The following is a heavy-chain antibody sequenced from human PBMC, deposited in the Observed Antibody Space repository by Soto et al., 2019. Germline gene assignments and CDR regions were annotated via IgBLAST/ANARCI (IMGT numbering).Heavy chain of an antibody. J-gene: IGHJ6*02. CDR3: ARGGLLEWDTRVGYYYYGMDV. D-gene: IGHD3-3*01. CDR1: GDSVSSNSAA. CDR2: TYYRSKWYN. V-gene: IGHV6-1*01. Sequence: QVQLQQSGPGLVKPSQTLSLTCAISGDSVSSNSAAWNWIRQSPSRGLEWLGRTYYRSKWYNDYAVSVKSRITINPDTSKNQVSLQLNSVTPEDTAVYYCARGGLLEWDTRVGYYYYGMDVWGQGTTVTVSS.